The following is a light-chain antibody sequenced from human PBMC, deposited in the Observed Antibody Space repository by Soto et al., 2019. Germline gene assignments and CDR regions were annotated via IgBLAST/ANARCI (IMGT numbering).Light chain of an antibody. J-gene: IGKJ1*01. CDR1: QSVLYSSNTQNY. Sequence: DIVLTQSPDSLAVSLGERATINCKSSQSVLYSSNTQNYLAWYQQKPGQPPKLLIYWTSTRESGVPERFSGSGSGTDFTPNISSLQAEDVAVYYYQQYYSTPPTFGQGTKVEIK. V-gene: IGKV4-1*01. CDR3: QQYYSTPPT. CDR2: WTS.